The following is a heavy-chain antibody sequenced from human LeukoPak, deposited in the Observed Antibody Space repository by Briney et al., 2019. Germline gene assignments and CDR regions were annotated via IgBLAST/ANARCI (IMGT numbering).Heavy chain of an antibody. V-gene: IGHV3-33*01. D-gene: IGHD5-18*01. J-gene: IGHJ3*02. CDR2: IWYDGSNK. CDR1: GFTFSSYG. Sequence: GRSLRLSCAASGFTFSSYGMHWVRQAPGKGLEWVAVIWYDGSNKYYADSVKGRFTISRDNSKNTLYLQMNSLRAEDTAVYYCARTAMVSGNDAFDIWGQGTMVTVSS. CDR3: ARTAMVSGNDAFDI.